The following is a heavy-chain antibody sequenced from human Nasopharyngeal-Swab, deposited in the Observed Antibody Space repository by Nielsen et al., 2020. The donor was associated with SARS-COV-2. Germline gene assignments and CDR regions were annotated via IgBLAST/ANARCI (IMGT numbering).Heavy chain of an antibody. V-gene: IGHV4-59*08. Sequence: SETLSLICTVSGGSISSYYWSWIRQPPGKGLEWIGYIYYSGSTNYNPSLKSRVTISVDTSKNQFSLKLSSVTAADTAVYYCARAGYCSGGSCYSNDAFDIWGQGTMVTVSS. J-gene: IGHJ3*02. CDR1: GGSISSYY. D-gene: IGHD2-15*01. CDR3: ARAGYCSGGSCYSNDAFDI. CDR2: IYYSGST.